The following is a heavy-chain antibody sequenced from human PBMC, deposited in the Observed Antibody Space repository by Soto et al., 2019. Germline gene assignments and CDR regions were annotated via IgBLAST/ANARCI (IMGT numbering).Heavy chain of an antibody. D-gene: IGHD2-15*01. J-gene: IGHJ6*02. Sequence: QVQLVQSGAEVKKPGSSVKVSCKASGGTFSSYTISWVRQAPGQGLEWMGRIIPILGIANYAQKFQGRVTITADKSTSPAYMELSSLRSEDTAGYYCARERGRGYCSGGSCYSRYYYGMDVWGQGTTVTVSS. V-gene: IGHV1-69*08. CDR1: GGTFSSYT. CDR3: ARERGRGYCSGGSCYSRYYYGMDV. CDR2: IIPILGIA.